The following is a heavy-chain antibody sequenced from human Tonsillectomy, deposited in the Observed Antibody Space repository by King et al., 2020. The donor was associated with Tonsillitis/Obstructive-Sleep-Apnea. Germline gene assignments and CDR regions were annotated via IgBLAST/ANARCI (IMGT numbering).Heavy chain of an antibody. V-gene: IGHV3-7*01. J-gene: IGHJ6*03. CDR2: INQDGSEK. Sequence: VQLVESGGGLVQPGGSLRLSCAASRFTFSSYWMSWVRQAPGKGLEWVANINQDGSEKYYVDSMKGRFTISRDNAKNSLYLQMNSLRVDDTAVYYCARGQSSSLGGYYYYYMDVWGKGTTVTVSS. CDR1: RFTFSSYW. D-gene: IGHD6-6*01. CDR3: ARGQSSSLGGYYYYYMDV.